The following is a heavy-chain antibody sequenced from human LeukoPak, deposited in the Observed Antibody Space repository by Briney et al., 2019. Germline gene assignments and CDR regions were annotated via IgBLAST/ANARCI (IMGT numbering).Heavy chain of an antibody. Sequence: PGGSLRLSCAASGFTVSSNYMSWVRQAPGKGLEWVANIKQDGSEKYYVDSVKGRFTISRDNAKNSLYLQMNSLRAEDTAVYYCARGQKKRYYDFWSGYSPPGHYWGQGTLVTVSS. CDR1: GFTVSSNY. J-gene: IGHJ4*02. CDR3: ARGQKKRYYDFWSGYSPPGHY. V-gene: IGHV3-7*01. CDR2: IKQDGSEK. D-gene: IGHD3-3*01.